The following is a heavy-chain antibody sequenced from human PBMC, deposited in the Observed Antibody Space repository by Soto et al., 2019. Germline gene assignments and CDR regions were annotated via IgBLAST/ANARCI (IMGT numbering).Heavy chain of an antibody. V-gene: IGHV3-23*01. CDR2: ISGSESGP. J-gene: IGHJ4*02. CDR3: AKLQSWRALDY. Sequence: EVLLLESGGGLVQPGGSLRLSCAASGFTFSNYDMGWVRQAPGKGLELVSFISGSESGPYYADSVKGLFTISRDNAENTLYLQMNSLRVEDTAVYYCAKLQSWRALDYWGQGTLVTVSS. CDR1: GFTFSNYD. D-gene: IGHD6-13*01.